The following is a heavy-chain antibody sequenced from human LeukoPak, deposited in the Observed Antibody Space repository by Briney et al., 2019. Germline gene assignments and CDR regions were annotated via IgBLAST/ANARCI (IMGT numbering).Heavy chain of an antibody. J-gene: IGHJ6*04. CDR3: AELGITMIGGV. CDR2: IKQDGSEK. D-gene: IGHD3-10*02. Sequence: SGGSLRLSCAASGFSFNSYWMTWVRQAPGKGLEWVANIKQDGSEKYYVDSVTGRFTISRDNAKNSLYLQMNSLRAEDTAVYYCAELGITMIGGVWGKGTTVTISS. CDR1: GFSFNSYW. V-gene: IGHV3-7*01.